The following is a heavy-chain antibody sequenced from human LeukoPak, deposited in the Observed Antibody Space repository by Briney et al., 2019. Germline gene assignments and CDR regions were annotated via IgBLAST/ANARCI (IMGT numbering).Heavy chain of an antibody. Sequence: SETLSLTCTVSGGSISSYYWSWIRQPPGKGLEWIGSIYYSGSTYYNPSLKSRVTISVDTSKNQFSLKLSSVTAADTAVYYCARGWELLYGMDVWGQGTTVTVSS. CDR2: IYYSGST. CDR3: ARGWELLYGMDV. D-gene: IGHD1-26*01. CDR1: GGSISSYY. J-gene: IGHJ6*02. V-gene: IGHV4-59*12.